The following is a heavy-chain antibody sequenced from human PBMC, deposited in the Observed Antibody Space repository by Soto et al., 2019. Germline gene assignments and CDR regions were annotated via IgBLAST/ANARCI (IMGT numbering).Heavy chain of an antibody. CDR3: ARVGDFGYYDYVWGNYRYAYFDY. V-gene: IGHV1-18*01. CDR2: ISAYNGNT. J-gene: IGHJ4*02. D-gene: IGHD3-16*02. Sequence: QVQLVQSGAEVKKPGASVKVSCKASGYTFTSYGISWVRQAPGQGLEWRGWISAYNGNTKYAQKLQGRITMTTDTSTSTAYMELRSLRSDDTAVYYCARVGDFGYYDYVWGNYRYAYFDYWGQGTLVTISS. CDR1: GYTFTSYG.